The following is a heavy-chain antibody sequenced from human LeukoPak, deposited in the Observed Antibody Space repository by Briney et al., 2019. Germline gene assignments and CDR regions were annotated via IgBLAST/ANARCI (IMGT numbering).Heavy chain of an antibody. D-gene: IGHD2-15*01. V-gene: IGHV3-7*01. J-gene: IGHJ4*02. Sequence: PGGSLRLSCAASGFTFSRYWMTWVRQSPGKGLEWVANINQDGSEKYYGDSVTGRFTLSRDNAENSLFLQMNSLRADDTGVYYCARAREAPANVFPDHWGQGVVVTVSS. CDR1: GFTFSRYW. CDR3: ARAREAPANVFPDH. CDR2: INQDGSEK.